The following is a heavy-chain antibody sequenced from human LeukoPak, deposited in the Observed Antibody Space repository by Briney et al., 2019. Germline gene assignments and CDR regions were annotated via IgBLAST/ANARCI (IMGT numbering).Heavy chain of an antibody. CDR3: ARHETSCLEWSL. J-gene: IGHJ4*02. CDR2: IYTSGST. Sequence: SQTLSLTCTVSGGSISSGSYYWSWIRQPAGKGLEWIGRIYTSGSTTYNPSLKGRVTISVDTSKNQFSLKLSSVTAADTAVYYCARHETSCLEWSLWGQGTLVTVSS. CDR1: GGSISSGSYY. V-gene: IGHV4-61*02. D-gene: IGHD3-3*02.